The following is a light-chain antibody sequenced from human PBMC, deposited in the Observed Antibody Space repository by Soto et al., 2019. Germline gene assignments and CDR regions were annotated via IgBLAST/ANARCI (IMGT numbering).Light chain of an antibody. Sequence: EIVLTQSPGTLSLSPGERATLSCRASQSVSSSYLAWYQQKPGQAPRLLIYDASIRATGIPDRFSGSGSGTDFTITISRLEPEDYAVYYCHHYGSSPETFGQGTKVEIK. CDR2: DAS. J-gene: IGKJ1*01. V-gene: IGKV3-20*01. CDR1: QSVSSSY. CDR3: HHYGSSPET.